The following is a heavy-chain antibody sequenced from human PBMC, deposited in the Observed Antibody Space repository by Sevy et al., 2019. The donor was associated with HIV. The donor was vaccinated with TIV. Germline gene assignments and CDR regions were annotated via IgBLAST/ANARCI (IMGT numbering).Heavy chain of an antibody. V-gene: IGHV3-23*01. CDR1: GFTFNDYA. J-gene: IGHJ4*02. CDR3: AKDRRYGDIGLFDY. CDR2: IFGTGGTA. Sequence: GGYLRLSCTASGFTFNDYAMNWVRQVPGKGLEWVSVIFGTGGTAYYADSVKGRFTVSRDNSKNTLYLQMNSLRAEDTAIYYCAKDRRYGDIGLFDYWGQGTLVTVSS. D-gene: IGHD4-17*01.